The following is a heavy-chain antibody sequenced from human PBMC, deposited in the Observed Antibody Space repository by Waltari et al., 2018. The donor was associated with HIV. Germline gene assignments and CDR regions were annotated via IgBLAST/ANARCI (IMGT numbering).Heavy chain of an antibody. CDR1: GYSFTSYW. D-gene: IGHD6-19*01. Sequence: EVQLVQSGAEVKKPGESLKISCKGSGYSFTSYWIGWVRQMPGKGVEGMGIIYPGNAATKKIPSFHAKVTISADKSISTDYLQRSSMKAANDYMDYYARRRYSSGCVYGMDVWGQGTTVTVSS. CDR2: IYPGNAAT. J-gene: IGHJ6*02. CDR3: ARRRYSSGCVYGMDV. V-gene: IGHV5-51*01.